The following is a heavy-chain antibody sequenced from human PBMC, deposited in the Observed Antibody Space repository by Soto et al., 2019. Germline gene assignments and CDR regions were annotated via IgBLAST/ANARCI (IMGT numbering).Heavy chain of an antibody. CDR3: ARRTHLPYYYGSGSYYNPSYYYYGMDV. Sequence: GGSLRLSCVASGFTFSSYAMHWVRQAPGKGLDWVAVISYDGSNKYYADSVKGRFTISRDNSENTLYLQMNSLRAEDTAVYYCARRTHLPYYYGSGSYYNPSYYYYGMDVWGQGTTVTVSS. V-gene: IGHV3-30*04. CDR2: ISYDGSNK. J-gene: IGHJ6*02. D-gene: IGHD3-10*01. CDR1: GFTFSSYA.